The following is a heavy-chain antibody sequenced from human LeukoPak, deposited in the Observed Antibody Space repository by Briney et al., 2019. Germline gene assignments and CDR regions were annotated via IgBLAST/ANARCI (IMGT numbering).Heavy chain of an antibody. D-gene: IGHD5-12*01. Sequence: PGRSLRLSCAASGFTFNNYGMHWVRQAPGKGLEWVAFISYDGIMKYYADSAKGRFTMSRANSKNTLYLQMNSVRADDTAVYYCAKDWARVDGMGFYDYWGQGTLVTVSS. J-gene: IGHJ4*02. CDR3: AKDWARVDGMGFYDY. CDR1: GFTFNNYG. V-gene: IGHV3-30*18. CDR2: ISYDGIMK.